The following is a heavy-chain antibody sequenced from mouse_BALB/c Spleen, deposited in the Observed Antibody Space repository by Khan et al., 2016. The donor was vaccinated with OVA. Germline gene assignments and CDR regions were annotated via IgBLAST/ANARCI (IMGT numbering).Heavy chain of an antibody. V-gene: IGHV9-1*02. CDR1: GYTFTNYG. CDR3: ARGASYWYFDV. Sequence: IQLVQSGPELKKPGETVKISCKAAGYTFTNYGMNWVKQAPGKGLKWMGWINTYTGEPTYTDDFKGRFAFSLETSASTAYLQINNLKIDDMATYFCARGASYWYFDVWGAGTTVTVSS. J-gene: IGHJ1*01. CDR2: INTYTGEP.